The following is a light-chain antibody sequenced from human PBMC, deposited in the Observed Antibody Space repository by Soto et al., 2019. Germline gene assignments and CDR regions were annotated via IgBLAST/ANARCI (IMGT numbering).Light chain of an antibody. Sequence: EIVMTQSPATLSVSPGERATLSCRASQSVSSNFAWYQQKPGQAPRLLIYGASTRATGIPSRFSGSGSGTEFAPTIIALQYGEYAVYYGQGYTFGQGTKVEIK. CDR2: GAS. J-gene: IGKJ1*01. CDR1: QSVSSN. CDR3: QGYT. V-gene: IGKV3-15*01.